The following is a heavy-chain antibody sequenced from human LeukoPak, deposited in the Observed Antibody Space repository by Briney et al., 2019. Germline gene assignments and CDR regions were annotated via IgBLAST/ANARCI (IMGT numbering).Heavy chain of an antibody. V-gene: IGHV4-39*01. Sequence: SETLSLTCTVSGGSISSNFYYWGWVRQPPGKGLEWIGSIYYSGSTYYNPSLKSRVAISVDTSKNQFSLKLSSVTAADTAVYYCARQDSSDWYFDYWGQGTLVTVSS. D-gene: IGHD3-22*01. J-gene: IGHJ4*02. CDR2: IYYSGST. CDR3: ARQDSSDWYFDY. CDR1: GGSISSNFYY.